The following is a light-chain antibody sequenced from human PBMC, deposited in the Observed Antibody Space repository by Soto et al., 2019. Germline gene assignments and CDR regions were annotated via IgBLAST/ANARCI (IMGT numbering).Light chain of an antibody. Sequence: DIQMTQSPSTLSASVGDRVTITCRASQSISNWLAWYQQKPGKAPKILIYKASSLESGVPSRFSDSGSETDFTLTISILQPDDFATSYCQQYNSYRWTFGQGTKVEIK. J-gene: IGKJ1*01. CDR2: KAS. V-gene: IGKV1-5*03. CDR1: QSISNW. CDR3: QQYNSYRWT.